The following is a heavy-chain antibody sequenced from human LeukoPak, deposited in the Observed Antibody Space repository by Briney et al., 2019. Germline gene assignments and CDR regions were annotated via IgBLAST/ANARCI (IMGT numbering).Heavy chain of an antibody. CDR2: IIPIFGTA. CDR1: GGTFSSYA. V-gene: IGHV1-69*13. J-gene: IGHJ3*02. D-gene: IGHD3-22*01. CDR3: ARDLGDSSVYGAFDI. Sequence: SVKVSCKASGGTFSSYAISWVRQAPGQGLEWMGGIIPIFGTANYAQKFQGRVTITADESTSTAYMELSSLRSEDTAVYYCARDLGDSSVYGAFDIWGQGTMVTVSS.